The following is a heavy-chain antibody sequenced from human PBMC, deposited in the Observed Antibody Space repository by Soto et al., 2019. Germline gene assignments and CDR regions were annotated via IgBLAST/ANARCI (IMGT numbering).Heavy chain of an antibody. V-gene: IGHV1-18*01. D-gene: IGHD6-13*01. CDR3: AIVQSSSYHYFDY. CDR1: GYTFTSYG. Sequence: GASVKVSCKASGYTFTSYGISWVRQAPGQGLEWMGWISAYNGSADFADSVKGRFTISRDNSKNTLYLQMTSLRAEDTAVYYCAIVQSSSYHYFDYWCQGPLVTVSS. J-gene: IGHJ4*02. CDR2: ISAYNGSA.